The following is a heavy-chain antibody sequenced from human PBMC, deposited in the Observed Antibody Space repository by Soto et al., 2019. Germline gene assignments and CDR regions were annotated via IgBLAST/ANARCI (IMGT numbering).Heavy chain of an antibody. CDR2: VYYIGTT. V-gene: IGHV4-39*01. CDR1: GGSISSSSYY. J-gene: IGHJ5*02. CDR3: ASPVYSGSRYWFDP. D-gene: IGHD6-13*01. Sequence: SETLSLTCTVSGGSISSSSYYWGWIRQPQGKGLEWIGSVYYIGTTYYNPSLKSRVTISVDTSQNQFSLKLSSVTAADTSVYYCASPVYSGSRYWFDPWGQGTLVTVSS.